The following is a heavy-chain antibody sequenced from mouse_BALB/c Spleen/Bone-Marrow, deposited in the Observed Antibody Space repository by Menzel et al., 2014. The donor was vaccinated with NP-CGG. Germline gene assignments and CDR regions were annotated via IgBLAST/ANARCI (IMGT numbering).Heavy chain of an antibody. J-gene: IGHJ3*01. Sequence: EVQLVESGGGLVKPGGSLKLSCAASGFTFSDYYMYWVRQTPEKRLEWVATISDGGSYTYYPDSVKGRFTISRDNAKNNLYLQRSSLKSEDTAMYYCARRWFAYWGQGTLVTVSA. CDR3: ARRWFAY. CDR1: GFTFSDYY. V-gene: IGHV5-4*02. CDR2: ISDGGSYT.